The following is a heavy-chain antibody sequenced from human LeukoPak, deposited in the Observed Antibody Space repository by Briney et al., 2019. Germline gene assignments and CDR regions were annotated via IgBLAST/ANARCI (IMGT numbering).Heavy chain of an antibody. CDR3: GGAGGWYVNWFDP. CDR1: GFTFSSYG. D-gene: IGHD6-19*01. J-gene: IGHJ5*02. CDR2: IWYDGSNK. Sequence: GRSLRLSCAASGFTFSSYGMHWVRQAPGKGLEWVAVIWYDGSNKYYAGSVKGRFTISRDNSKNTLYLQMNSLRAEDTAVYCCGGAGGWYVNWFDPWGQGTLVTVSS. V-gene: IGHV3-33*01.